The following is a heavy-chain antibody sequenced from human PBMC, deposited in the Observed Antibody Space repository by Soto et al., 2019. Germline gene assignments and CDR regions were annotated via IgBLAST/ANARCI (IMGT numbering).Heavy chain of an antibody. CDR2: IYSGGST. J-gene: IGHJ4*02. CDR3: ARADILTGYYNDY. Sequence: EVPLVESGGGLVQPGGSLRLSCAASGFTVSSNYMSWVRQAPGKGLEWVSVIYSGGSTYYADSVKGRFTISRDNSKNTLYLQMNSLRAEDTAVYYCARADILTGYYNDYWGQGTLVTVSS. D-gene: IGHD3-9*01. CDR1: GFTVSSNY. V-gene: IGHV3-66*01.